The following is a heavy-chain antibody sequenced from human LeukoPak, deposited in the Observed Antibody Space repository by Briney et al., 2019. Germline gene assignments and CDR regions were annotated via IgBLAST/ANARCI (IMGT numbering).Heavy chain of an antibody. CDR1: GFTFSDSA. CDR3: TGMYREAFDI. D-gene: IGHD2-8*01. J-gene: IGHJ3*02. V-gene: IGHV3-73*01. CDR2: IRSKTYTYAT. Sequence: GGSLRLSCAASGFTFSDSAVHWVRQASGKGLDWVGRIRSKTYTYATAYAASVKGRFTISRDDSKNTAYLQMNSLKTEDTAVYYCTGMYREAFDIWGLGTVVTVSS.